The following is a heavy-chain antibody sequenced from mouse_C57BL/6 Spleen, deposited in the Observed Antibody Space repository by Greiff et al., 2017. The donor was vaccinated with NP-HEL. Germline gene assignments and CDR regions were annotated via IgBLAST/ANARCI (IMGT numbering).Heavy chain of an antibody. D-gene: IGHD3-2*02. V-gene: IGHV5-4*01. Sequence: DVHLVESGGGLVKPGGSLKLSCAASGFTFSSYAMSWVRQTPEKRLEWVATISDGGSYTYYPDNVKGRFTISRDNAKNNLYLQMSHLKSEDTAMYYCARVTAQGFDYWGQGTTLTVSS. CDR3: ARVTAQGFDY. CDR2: ISDGGSYT. J-gene: IGHJ2*01. CDR1: GFTFSSYA.